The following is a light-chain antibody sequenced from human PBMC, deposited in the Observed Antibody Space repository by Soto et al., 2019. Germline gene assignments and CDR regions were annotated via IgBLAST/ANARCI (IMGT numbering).Light chain of an antibody. CDR3: QQFSSYPLT. CDR2: GAS. Sequence: EIVLTQSPGTLSLSPGERATLSCRASQSVGTYLAWYQQKPGQAPRLLIYGASTRATGIPATFSGGGSGTDFTLTISRLEPEDFAVYYCQQFSSYPLTFGGGTKVDIK. J-gene: IGKJ4*01. CDR1: QSVGTY. V-gene: IGKV3-20*01.